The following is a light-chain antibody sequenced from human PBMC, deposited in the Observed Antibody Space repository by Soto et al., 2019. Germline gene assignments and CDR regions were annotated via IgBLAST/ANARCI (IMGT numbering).Light chain of an antibody. CDR1: QSVSRN. J-gene: IGKJ1*01. Sequence: EIVITQAPATLSVSPGERATLSCRASQSVSRNLAWYQQKPGQAPRLLIYGASTRATGIPARCSGSGSGTEFTLTISSLQSEDFAVYYCHQYNNWPPWTFGQGTTVEIK. V-gene: IGKV3-15*01. CDR2: GAS. CDR3: HQYNNWPPWT.